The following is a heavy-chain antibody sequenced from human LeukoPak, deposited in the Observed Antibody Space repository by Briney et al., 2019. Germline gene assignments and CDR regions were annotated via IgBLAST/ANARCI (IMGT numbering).Heavy chain of an antibody. D-gene: IGHD1-26*01. CDR2: MSKSGDYT. J-gene: IGHJ4*01. Sequence: GEPLRLSCAASGFIFSGYAMSWVRQAPGKGLEWLSGMSKSGDYTHDTESVKGRFTISRDNSKDTLYLQMSGLRAEDTAIYYCAKFNGWELAEYYLDYWGHGTLVTVSS. CDR3: AKFNGWELAEYYLDY. V-gene: IGHV3-23*01. CDR1: GFIFSGYA.